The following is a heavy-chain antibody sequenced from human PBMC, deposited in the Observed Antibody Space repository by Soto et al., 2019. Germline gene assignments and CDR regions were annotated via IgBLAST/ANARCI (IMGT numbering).Heavy chain of an antibody. D-gene: IGHD1-26*01. J-gene: IGHJ4*02. CDR3: TTDSSEWELLGDDY. CDR2: IKSKTDGGTT. CDR1: GFTFSNAW. Sequence: GGSLRLSCAASGFTFSNAWMNWVRQAPGKGLEWVGRIKSKTDGGTTDYAAPVKGRFTISRDDSKNTLYLQMNSLKTEDTAVYYCTTDSSEWELLGDDYWGQGTLVTVSS. V-gene: IGHV3-15*07.